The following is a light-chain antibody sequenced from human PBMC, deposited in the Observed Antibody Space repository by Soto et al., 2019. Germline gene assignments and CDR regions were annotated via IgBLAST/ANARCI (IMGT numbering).Light chain of an antibody. CDR3: MQGIQLLT. Sequence: VMTQTPLSLSVTPGQPASISCKSSQSLLHSDGKTYLFWSLQKPGQSPQLLIYEVSNRVSGVADRFSGSGAGTDFTLKISRVEADDVGVYYCMQGIQLLTFGQGTKLEIK. CDR2: EVS. V-gene: IGKV2-29*03. CDR1: QSLLHSDGKTY. J-gene: IGKJ2*01.